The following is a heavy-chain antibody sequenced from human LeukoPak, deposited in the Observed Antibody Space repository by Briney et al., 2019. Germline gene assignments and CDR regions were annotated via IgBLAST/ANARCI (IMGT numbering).Heavy chain of an antibody. Sequence: ASVKVSCKASGYTFTSYDINWVRRATGQGLEWMGWMNPNSGNTGYAQKFQGRVTMARNTSISTAYMELSSLRSEDTAVYYCARGGIAVAGRDSWFDPWGQGTLVTVSS. J-gene: IGHJ5*02. CDR2: MNPNSGNT. V-gene: IGHV1-8*01. D-gene: IGHD6-19*01. CDR1: GYTFTSYD. CDR3: ARGGIAVAGRDSWFDP.